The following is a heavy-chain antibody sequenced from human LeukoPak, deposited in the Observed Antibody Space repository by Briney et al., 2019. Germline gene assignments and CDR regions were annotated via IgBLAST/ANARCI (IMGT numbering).Heavy chain of an antibody. CDR3: ARHENVVVPAAIGY. Sequence: SETLSLTCAVSGYSISSGYYWGWIRQPPGKGLEWIGSIYHSGSTYYNPSLKSRVTISVDTSKNQFSLKLSSVTAAGTAVYYCARHENVVVPAAIGYWGQGTLVTVSS. J-gene: IGHJ4*02. CDR1: GYSISSGYY. V-gene: IGHV4-38-2*01. CDR2: IYHSGST. D-gene: IGHD2-2*01.